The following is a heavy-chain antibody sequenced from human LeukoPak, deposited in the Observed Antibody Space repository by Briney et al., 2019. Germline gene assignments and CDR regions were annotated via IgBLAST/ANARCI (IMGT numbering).Heavy chain of an antibody. CDR3: AKSRSLGLQYFDT. D-gene: IGHD4-11*01. Sequence: SETLSLTCTVAGASPSSHIDYWGWIRQPPGKGLEWIGSIYHNGNTYYNPSLTSRVAMSIDTSKNQFSLIVRSVTAADTAVYYCAKSRSLGLQYFDTWGQGTLATVSS. V-gene: IGHV4-39*07. CDR1: GASPSSHIDY. J-gene: IGHJ4*02. CDR2: IYHNGNT.